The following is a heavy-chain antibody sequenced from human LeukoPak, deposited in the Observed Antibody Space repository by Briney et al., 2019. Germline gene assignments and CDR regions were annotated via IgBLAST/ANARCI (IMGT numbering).Heavy chain of an antibody. CDR3: ATHLTTVAYLSINFDY. J-gene: IGHJ4*02. CDR2: FDPEDGET. Sequence: ASVKVSCKVSGYTLTELSMHWVRQAPGKGLEWMGGFDPEDGETIYAQKFQGRVTMTEDTSTDTAYMELSSLRSEDTAVYYCATHLTTVAYLSINFDYWGQGTLVTVSS. CDR1: GYTLTELS. V-gene: IGHV1-24*01. D-gene: IGHD4-11*01.